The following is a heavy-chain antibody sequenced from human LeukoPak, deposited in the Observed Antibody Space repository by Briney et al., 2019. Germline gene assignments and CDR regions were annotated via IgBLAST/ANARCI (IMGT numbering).Heavy chain of an antibody. Sequence: PSETLSLTCTVSGGSISSSSYYWSWIRQPPGKGLEWIGEINHSGSTNYNPSLKSRVTISVDTSKNQFSLKLSSVTAADTAVYYCARGRGYGYRYYYYYYMDVWGKGTTVTVSS. CDR1: GGSISSSSYY. CDR2: INHSGST. D-gene: IGHD5-18*01. J-gene: IGHJ6*03. CDR3: ARGRGYGYRYYYYYYMDV. V-gene: IGHV4-39*07.